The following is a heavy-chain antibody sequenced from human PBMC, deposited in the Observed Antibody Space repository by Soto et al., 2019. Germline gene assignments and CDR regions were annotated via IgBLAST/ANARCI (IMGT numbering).Heavy chain of an antibody. V-gene: IGHV3-21*05. CDR3: GKDVEGYCSGGSCPLGDYYYYGMDV. J-gene: IGHJ6*02. Sequence: GGSLRLSCAASGFSFSYYGMNWVRQAPGKGLEWVSYISSSSSYIYYADSVKGRFTISRDNAKNSLYLQMNSLRAEDTAVYYCGKDVEGYCSGGSCPLGDYYYYGMDVWGQGTTVTVSS. CDR2: ISSSSSYI. CDR1: GFSFSYYG. D-gene: IGHD2-15*01.